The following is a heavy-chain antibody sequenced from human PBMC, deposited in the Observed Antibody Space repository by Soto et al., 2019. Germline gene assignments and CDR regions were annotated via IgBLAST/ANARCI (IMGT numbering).Heavy chain of an antibody. J-gene: IGHJ6*02. CDR1: GGTFSSYT. V-gene: IGHV1-69*02. D-gene: IGHD6-13*01. Sequence: QVQLVQSGAEVKKPGSSVKVSCKASGGTFSSYTISWVRQAPGQGLEWMGRIIPILGIANYAQKFQGRVTMTADKSTSTAYKELSSLRSEDTAVYYCARGIAAAGSYYYGMDVWGQGTTVTVSS. CDR3: ARGIAAAGSYYYGMDV. CDR2: IIPILGIA.